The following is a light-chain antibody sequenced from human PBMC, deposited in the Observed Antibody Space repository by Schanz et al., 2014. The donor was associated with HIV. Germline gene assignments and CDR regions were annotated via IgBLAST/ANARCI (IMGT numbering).Light chain of an antibody. CDR2: EVT. V-gene: IGLV2-18*02. Sequence: QSALTQPPSVSGSPGQSVTISCTGTGSDVGGFNRVSWYQQPPGTAPKLMIYEVTNRPSGVPDRFSGSKSGNTASLAITGLQAEDEADYYCQSYDSSLSGPAVFGGGTKLTVL. CDR3: QSYDSSLSGPAV. J-gene: IGLJ2*01. CDR1: GSDVGGFNR.